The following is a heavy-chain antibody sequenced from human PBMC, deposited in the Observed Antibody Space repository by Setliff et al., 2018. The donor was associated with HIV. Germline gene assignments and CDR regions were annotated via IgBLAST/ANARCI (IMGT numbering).Heavy chain of an antibody. V-gene: IGHV1-3*01. CDR1: GYTFISYA. CDR3: ARKGSGSSFDFEY. D-gene: IGHD3-10*01. Sequence: GASVKVSCKASGYTFISYAIHWVRQAPGQSLEWMGWITGGSGNTKYSEKFQGRVTLTRDTSASTAYMELSSLRSEDTAVYYCARKGSGSSFDFEYWGQGTRVTVSS. J-gene: IGHJ4*02. CDR2: ITGGSGNT.